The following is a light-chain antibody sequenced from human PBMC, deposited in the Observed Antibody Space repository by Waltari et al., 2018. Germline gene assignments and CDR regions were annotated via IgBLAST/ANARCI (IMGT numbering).Light chain of an antibody. CDR3: QQYYTTPRT. J-gene: IGKJ2*01. Sequence: DIVMTQSPDSLAVSLGERATINCKSSQSVLYNSNNKNYLAWYQHKPGQPPKLLINWASTRESGVPDRFSGSGSGTDFTLTISSLQAEDVAVYYCQQYYTTPRTFGQGTKLEIK. CDR1: QSVLYNSNNKNY. V-gene: IGKV4-1*01. CDR2: WAS.